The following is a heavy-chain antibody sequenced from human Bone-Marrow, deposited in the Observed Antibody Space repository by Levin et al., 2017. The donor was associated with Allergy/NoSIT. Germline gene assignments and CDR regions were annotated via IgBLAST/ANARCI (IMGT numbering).Heavy chain of an antibody. CDR2: IYPGDSET. V-gene: IGHV5-51*01. CDR1: GYHFADHW. J-gene: IGHJ4*02. D-gene: IGHD3-10*01. Sequence: ASVKVSCRASGYHFADHWIGWVRQLPGKGLEWMGNIYPGDSETRSSPSFQGQVTISVDKSINTAYLQWDSLSASDTAMYFCARQSDELPPYDGEWVEEHYFDYWGQGTLVTVSS. CDR3: ARQSDELPPYDGEWVEEHYFDY.